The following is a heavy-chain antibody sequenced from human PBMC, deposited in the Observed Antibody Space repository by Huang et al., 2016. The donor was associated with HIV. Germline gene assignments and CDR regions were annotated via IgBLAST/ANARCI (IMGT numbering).Heavy chain of an antibody. D-gene: IGHD4-17*01. CDR1: GFTFSNYP. CDR3: AIDVLRGLGYFDV. Sequence: QVQLVESGGGVVQPGGSLRLACAASGFTFSNYPMHWVRQAQGKGLEWVAVISYDDGSTTYFADSVKGGFTISRDNSKNTVYLQMSSLRADDTAVFYCAIDVLRGLGYFDVWGRGTLVTVSS. CDR2: ISYDDGSTT. V-gene: IGHV3-30-3*01. J-gene: IGHJ2*01.